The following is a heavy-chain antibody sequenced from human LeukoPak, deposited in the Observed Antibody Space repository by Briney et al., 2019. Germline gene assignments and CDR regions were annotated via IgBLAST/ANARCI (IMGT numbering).Heavy chain of an antibody. Sequence: GGSLRLSCAASGFTFSSYAMHWVRQAPGKGLEWVAVISYDGSNKYYADSVKGRSTISRDNSKNTLYLQMNSLRAEDTAVYYCARGEIWFGESTANFDYWGQGTLVTVSS. V-gene: IGHV3-30*04. CDR1: GFTFSSYA. D-gene: IGHD3-10*01. CDR2: ISYDGSNK. J-gene: IGHJ4*02. CDR3: ARGEIWFGESTANFDY.